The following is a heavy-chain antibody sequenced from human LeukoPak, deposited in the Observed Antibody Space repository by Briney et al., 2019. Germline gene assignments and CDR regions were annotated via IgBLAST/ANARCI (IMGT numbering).Heavy chain of an antibody. V-gene: IGHV3-33*08. CDR3: ARDLSLGSLDFDY. CDR2: IWYDGSKK. J-gene: IGHJ4*02. CDR1: GFTFSNAY. Sequence: GGSLRLSCAASGFTFSNAYMNWVRQAPGKGLEWVALIWYDGSKKYYGDSVKGRFTISRDDSKDTLYLQMDSLTDEDTAVYYCARDLSLGSLDFDYRGQGTLVTVSS. D-gene: IGHD1-26*01.